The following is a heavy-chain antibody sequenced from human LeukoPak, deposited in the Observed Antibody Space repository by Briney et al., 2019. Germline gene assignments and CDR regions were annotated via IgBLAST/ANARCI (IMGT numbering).Heavy chain of an antibody. CDR2: ISWNSGSI. CDR3: AKGYQPWGNYYYGMDV. J-gene: IGHJ6*02. Sequence: GGSLRLSCAASGFTFNDYAMHWVRQAPGKGLEWVSGISWNSGSIGYADSVKGRFTISRDNAKNSLYLQMNSLRAEDTALYYCAKGYQPWGNYYYGMDVWGQGTTVTVSS. V-gene: IGHV3-9*01. CDR1: GFTFNDYA. D-gene: IGHD2-2*01.